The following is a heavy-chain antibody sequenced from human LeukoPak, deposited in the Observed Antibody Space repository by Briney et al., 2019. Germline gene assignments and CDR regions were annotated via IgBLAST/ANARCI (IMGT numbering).Heavy chain of an antibody. D-gene: IGHD2-15*01. V-gene: IGHV3-23*01. CDR2: ISGSGGST. J-gene: IGHJ3*02. CDR3: AKETVVVVAATPDAFDI. CDR1: GFTFSSYA. Sequence: PGGSLRLSCAASGFTFSSYAMSWVRQAPGKGLEGVSAISGSGGSTHYADSVKGRFTISRDNSKNTLYLQMNSLRAEDTAVYYCAKETVVVVAATPDAFDIWGQGTMVTVSS.